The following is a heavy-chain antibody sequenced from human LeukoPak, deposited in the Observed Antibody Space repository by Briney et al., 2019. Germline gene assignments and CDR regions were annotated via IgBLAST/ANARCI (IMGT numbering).Heavy chain of an antibody. J-gene: IGHJ4*02. CDR3: ARAKTRVAAAYY. D-gene: IGHD6-13*01. Sequence: GGSLRLSCAASGFTFSSYSMNWVRQAPGKGLEWVSSISSSSSYIYYADSVKGRFTISRDNAKNSLYLQMNSLRAEDTAVYYCARAKTRVAAAYYWGQGTLVTVSS. V-gene: IGHV3-21*01. CDR1: GFTFSSYS. CDR2: ISSSSSYI.